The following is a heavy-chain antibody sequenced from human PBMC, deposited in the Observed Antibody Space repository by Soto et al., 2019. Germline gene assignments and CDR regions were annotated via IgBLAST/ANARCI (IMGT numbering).Heavy chain of an antibody. D-gene: IGHD2-15*01. CDR1: GASFSGYY. V-gene: IGHV4-34*01. CDR3: ARGSHYCGGGSCYSGWFDP. J-gene: IGHJ5*02. CDR2: INHSGNT. Sequence: PSETLSLTCAVYGASFSGYYWSWSRQPPWKGLQSIGEINHSGNTNYNPSLKSRLTISVDTSKNQFSLELSSVTAADTAVYYCARGSHYCGGGSCYSGWFDPWGQGTLVTVSS.